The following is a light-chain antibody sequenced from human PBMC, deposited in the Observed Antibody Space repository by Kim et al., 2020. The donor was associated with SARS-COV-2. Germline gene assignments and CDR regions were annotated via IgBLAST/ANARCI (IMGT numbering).Light chain of an antibody. Sequence: QRVTFSCTGSSSTIGARYDVHWYQQLPGAAPKLLIYGDTHRPSGVPNRFSASKSGTSASLAITGLQAEDEADYYCQSYDSSLRIEVFGTGTKVTVL. J-gene: IGLJ1*01. CDR3: QSYDSSLRIEV. CDR2: GDT. CDR1: SSTIGARYD. V-gene: IGLV1-40*01.